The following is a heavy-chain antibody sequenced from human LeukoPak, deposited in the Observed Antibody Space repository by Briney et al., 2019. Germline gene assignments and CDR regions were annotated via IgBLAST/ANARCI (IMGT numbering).Heavy chain of an antibody. J-gene: IGHJ6*03. CDR3: ARALYCSSTSCYTTYYMDV. V-gene: IGHV4-61*08. CDR1: GGSISSGGYY. D-gene: IGHD2-2*01. Sequence: SETLSLTCTVSGGSISSGGYYWSWIRQPPGKGLEWIGYIYYSGSTNYNPSLKSRVTISVDTSKNQFSLKLSSVTAADTAVYYCARALYCSSTSCYTTYYMDVWGKGTTVTVSS. CDR2: IYYSGST.